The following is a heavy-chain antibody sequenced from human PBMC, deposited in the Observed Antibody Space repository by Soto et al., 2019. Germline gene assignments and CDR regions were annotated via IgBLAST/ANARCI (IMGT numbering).Heavy chain of an antibody. CDR1: GASFSDSY. Sequence: QVRLQQWGAGLLKPSETLSLTCAVYGASFSDSYWNWIRQPPGKGLEWIGEINHSGSTIYNTSLESRVTISLDTSRKQFTLNMRSATAADTAVYYWAREVPSRYFDLWGRGTPVTVSS. V-gene: IGHV4-34*01. CDR2: INHSGST. D-gene: IGHD1-1*01. CDR3: AREVPSRYFDL. J-gene: IGHJ2*01.